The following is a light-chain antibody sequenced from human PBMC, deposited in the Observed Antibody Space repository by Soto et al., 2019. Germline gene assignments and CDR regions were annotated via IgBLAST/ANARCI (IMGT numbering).Light chain of an antibody. CDR2: DAS. Sequence: DIQMTQSPSSLSASVGDTVTITCQASQDITNHLNWYQQKPGKAPNLLIYDASHLKTGVPSRFSGSGSGTYFTLTISSLQPEDIVTYYCQKYDDVPQFGPGTKVDF. J-gene: IGKJ3*01. V-gene: IGKV1-33*01. CDR1: QDITNH. CDR3: QKYDDVPQ.